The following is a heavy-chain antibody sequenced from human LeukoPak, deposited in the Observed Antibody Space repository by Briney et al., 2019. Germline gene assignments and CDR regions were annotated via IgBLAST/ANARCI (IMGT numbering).Heavy chain of an antibody. V-gene: IGHV4-30-2*01. Sequence: SETLSLTCAVSGGSISSGGYSWSWIRQPPGKGLEWIGYIYHSGSTYYNPSLKSRVTISVDTSKNQFSLKLSSVTAADTAVYYCARHLEMNWFDPWGQGTLVTVSS. CDR1: GGSISSGGYS. CDR2: IYHSGST. CDR3: ARHLEMNWFDP. J-gene: IGHJ5*02.